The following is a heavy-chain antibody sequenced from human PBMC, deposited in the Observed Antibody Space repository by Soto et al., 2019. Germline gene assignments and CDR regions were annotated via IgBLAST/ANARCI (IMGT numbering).Heavy chain of an antibody. V-gene: IGHV3-23*01. J-gene: IGHJ4*02. CDR2: ISGGGGST. Sequence: EVQLLESGGGLVQPGGSLRLSCAASGFTFSSYAMSWVRQAPGKGLAWVSAISGGGGSTYYADSVKGRFTTSRDNSRNTLSLQMNSLRAEDTAVYYCAKGSASARPYYFDYWGQGTLVTVSS. CDR3: AKGSASARPYYFDY. CDR1: GFTFSSYA. D-gene: IGHD5-18*01.